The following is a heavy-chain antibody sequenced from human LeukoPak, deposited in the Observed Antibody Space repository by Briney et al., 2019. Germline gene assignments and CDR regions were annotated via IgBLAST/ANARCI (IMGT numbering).Heavy chain of an antibody. CDR1: GYTFTSYG. D-gene: IGHD2-8*01. J-gene: IGHJ6*02. CDR2: ISAYNGNT. CDR3: ARGLRSRVLMVYAPTKSAMDV. V-gene: IGHV1-18*01. Sequence: GASVKVSCKASGYTFTSYGISWVRQAPGQGLEWMGWISAYNGNTNYAQKLQGRVTMTTDTSTSTAYMELRSLRSDDTAVYYCARGLRSRVLMVYAPTKSAMDVWGQGTTVTVSS.